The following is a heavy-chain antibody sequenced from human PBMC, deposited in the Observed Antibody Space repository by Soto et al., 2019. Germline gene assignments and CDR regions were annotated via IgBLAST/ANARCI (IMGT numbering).Heavy chain of an antibody. CDR2: INHSGST. V-gene: IGHV4-34*01. CDR1: GGSFSGFY. CDR3: ARSVSFGEADS. J-gene: IGHJ4*02. Sequence: PSDTLSLTCAVYGGSFSGFYWTWIRQPPGTGLEWIGEINHSGSTNYNPSLKSRVTISLDTSKNQFSLNLRSVTAADTAVYFCARSVSFGEADSWGQGILVTVSS. D-gene: IGHD3-10*01.